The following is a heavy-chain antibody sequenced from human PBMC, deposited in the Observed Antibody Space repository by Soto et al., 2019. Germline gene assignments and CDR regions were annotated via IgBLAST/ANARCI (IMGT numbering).Heavy chain of an antibody. CDR3: AKVLGYCSGGSCHPLYYYYYYMDV. CDR1: GFTFSSYA. V-gene: IGHV3-23*01. CDR2: ISGSGGST. D-gene: IGHD2-15*01. J-gene: IGHJ6*03. Sequence: GGSLRLSCAASGFTFSSYAMSWVRQAPGKGLEWVSAISGSGGSTYYADSVKGRFTISRDNSKNTLYLQMNSLRAEDTAVYYCAKVLGYCSGGSCHPLYYYYYYMDVWGKGTTVTVSS.